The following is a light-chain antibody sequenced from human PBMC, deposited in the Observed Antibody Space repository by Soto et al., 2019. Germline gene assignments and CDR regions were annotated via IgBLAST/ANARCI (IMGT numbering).Light chain of an antibody. CDR2: GAS. V-gene: IGKV1D-16*02. Sequence: IQRTQSPSSLSASIGDRFTISCRARQNIDRGGVLYQQKPGKAPKSLSYGASSLQSGVPSRFNVSGSGTDFTLPISSLEPEDFATYYCQLHKSYPRTLGQGTKLEI. CDR3: QLHKSYPRT. CDR1: QNIDRG. J-gene: IGKJ2*02.